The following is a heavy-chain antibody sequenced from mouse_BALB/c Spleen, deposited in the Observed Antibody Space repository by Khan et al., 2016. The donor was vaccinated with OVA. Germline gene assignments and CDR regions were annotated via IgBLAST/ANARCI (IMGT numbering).Heavy chain of an antibody. CDR3: GRRGLRWDFDY. CDR2: INPSTGYT. J-gene: IGHJ2*01. Sequence: QLEESGAELAKPGASVKMSCKASGYTFTNYWMNWVKQRPGQGLEWIGYINPSTGYTEDNQKFKDKATLTADTSSSTAYMQLSSLTSEDSAVYYWGRRGLRWDFDYWGQGTALTVSS. V-gene: IGHV1-7*01. D-gene: IGHD1-1*01. CDR1: GYTFTNYW.